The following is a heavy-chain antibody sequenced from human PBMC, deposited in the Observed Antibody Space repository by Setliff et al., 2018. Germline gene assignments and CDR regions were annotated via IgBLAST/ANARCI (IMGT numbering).Heavy chain of an antibody. Sequence: PSETLSLTCTVSGGSISSGSYYWGWIRQPPGKGLEWIGSIYYSGSTYYNPSLKSRVTISVDTSKNQFSLKLSSVTAADTAVYYCARSKSSSGWLNWFDPWGQGTLVTVSS. J-gene: IGHJ5*02. CDR1: GGSISSGSYY. CDR2: IYYSGST. CDR3: ARSKSSSGWLNWFDP. V-gene: IGHV4-39*07. D-gene: IGHD6-19*01.